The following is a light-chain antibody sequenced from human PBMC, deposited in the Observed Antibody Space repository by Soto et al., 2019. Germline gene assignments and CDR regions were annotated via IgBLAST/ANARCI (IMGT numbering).Light chain of an antibody. V-gene: IGKV3D-15*01. CDR3: QQYNNWPLT. J-gene: IGKJ4*01. CDR2: GAS. CDR1: QSINSY. Sequence: EIVMTQSPAALSVSPGETTRLSCRASQSINSYVAWYQQKVGQTPRLLIHGASTRATGIAARFSGSGSGTEFTLTISGLQSEDFAVYYCQQYNNWPLTFGGGTKVDIK.